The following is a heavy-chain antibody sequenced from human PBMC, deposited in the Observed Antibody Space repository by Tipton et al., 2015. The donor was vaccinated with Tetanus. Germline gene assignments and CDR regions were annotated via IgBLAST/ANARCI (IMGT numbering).Heavy chain of an antibody. D-gene: IGHD3-3*01. CDR2: VYESGDT. J-gene: IGHJ4*02. CDR3: ARHQSAYFTPFDS. CDR1: GDSIDGGTFY. Sequence: TLSLTCTVSGDSIDGGTFYWAWIRQAPGKGLEWIGSVYESGDTYYIPSLKSRVTISGDTSKIQFTLKLKTMAAADTAVYYCARHQSAYFTPFDSWGQGTLVTVSS. V-gene: IGHV4-39*01.